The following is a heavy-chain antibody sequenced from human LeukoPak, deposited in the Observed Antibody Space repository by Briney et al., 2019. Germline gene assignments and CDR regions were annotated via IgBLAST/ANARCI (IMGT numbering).Heavy chain of an antibody. V-gene: IGHV1-69*13. J-gene: IGHJ6*02. CDR1: GGTFSSYA. Sequence: GASVTVSCTASGGTFSSYAISWVRQAPGQGLEWMGGIIPIFGTANYAQKFQGRVTITADESTSTAYMELSSLRSEDTAVYYCARSHSAAGTVGYYYYGMDVWGQGTTVTVSS. CDR3: ARSHSAAGTVGYYYYGMDV. D-gene: IGHD6-13*01. CDR2: IIPIFGTA.